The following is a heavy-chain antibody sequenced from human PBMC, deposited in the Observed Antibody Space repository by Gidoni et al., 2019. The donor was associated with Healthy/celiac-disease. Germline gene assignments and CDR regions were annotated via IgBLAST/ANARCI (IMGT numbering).Heavy chain of an antibody. CDR3: ARDSLTGVFDY. J-gene: IGHJ4*02. CDR2: IYYSGST. D-gene: IGHD7-27*01. CDR1: GGSISSYY. Sequence: QVQLQESGPGLVQPSETLSLTCTVSGGSISSYYWSWILQPPGKGLEWIGYIYYSGSTNYNLSLKSRVTISVDTSKNQFSLKLSSVTAADTAVYYCARDSLTGVFDYWGQGTLVTVSS. V-gene: IGHV4-59*01.